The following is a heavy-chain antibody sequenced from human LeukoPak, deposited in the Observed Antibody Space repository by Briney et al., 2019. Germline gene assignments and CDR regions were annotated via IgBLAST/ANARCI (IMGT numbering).Heavy chain of an antibody. CDR2: ISYDGSNK. D-gene: IGHD6-19*01. CDR3: AKDIEEWLVKGGGCFDY. J-gene: IGHJ4*02. Sequence: PGGSLRLSCAASGFIFSNSAMHWVRPAPGKGLEWVAVISYDGSNKYYADSVKGRFTNSRDNSKSTLYLQMNSLRDEDTAVYYCAKDIEEWLVKGGGCFDYWGQGTLVTVSS. CDR1: GFIFSNSA. V-gene: IGHV3-30*18.